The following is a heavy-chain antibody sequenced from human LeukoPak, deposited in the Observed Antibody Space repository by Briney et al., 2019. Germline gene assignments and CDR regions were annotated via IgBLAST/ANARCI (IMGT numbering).Heavy chain of an antibody. CDR2: ISGSGGST. CDR3: AKGNYGSGPWDY. V-gene: IGHV3-23*01. CDR1: GFTSTSYA. D-gene: IGHD3-10*01. J-gene: IGHJ4*02. Sequence: GGSLRLSCAASGFTSTSYAMSWVRQAPGKGLEWVSAISGSGGSTYYADSVKGRFTISRDNSKNTLYLQMNSLRAEDTAVYYCAKGNYGSGPWDYWGQGTLVTVSS.